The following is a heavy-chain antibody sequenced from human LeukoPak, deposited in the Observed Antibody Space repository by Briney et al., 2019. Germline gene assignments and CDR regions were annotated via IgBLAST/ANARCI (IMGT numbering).Heavy chain of an antibody. CDR2: IYSGGST. CDR1: GFTFSSYA. CDR3: ARAGGCSSTSCHRGWFDP. D-gene: IGHD2-2*01. V-gene: IGHV3-66*02. J-gene: IGHJ5*02. Sequence: GGSLRLSCAASGFTFSSYAMSWVRQAPGKGLEWVSVIYSGGSTYYADSVKGRFTISRDNSKNTLYLQMNSLRAEDTAVYYCARAGGCSSTSCHRGWFDPWGQGTLVTVSS.